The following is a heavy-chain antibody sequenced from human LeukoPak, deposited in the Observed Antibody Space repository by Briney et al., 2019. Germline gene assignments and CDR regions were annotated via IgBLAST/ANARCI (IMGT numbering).Heavy chain of an antibody. J-gene: IGHJ4*02. CDR2: IIPILGIA. Sequence: GASVKVSCKASGGTFSSYAISWVRQAPGQGLEWMGRIIPILGIANYAQKFQGRVTITADKSTSTAYMELSSLRSEDTAVYYCARESLRSIAAAGSNFDYWGQGTLVTVSS. CDR1: GGTFSSYA. CDR3: ARESLRSIAAAGSNFDY. V-gene: IGHV1-69*04. D-gene: IGHD6-13*01.